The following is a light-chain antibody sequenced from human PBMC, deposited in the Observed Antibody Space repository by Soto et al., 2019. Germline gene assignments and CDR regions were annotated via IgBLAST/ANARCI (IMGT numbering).Light chain of an antibody. Sequence: QSVLTQPPSASGTPGQRVTISCSGSNSNVGSNTVHRYQHLPGTAPKLLIYGNNQRPSGVPDRFSGSTSGTSASLAISGLRSEDESDYSCATWDDSLNGYVFGTGTKVTVL. CDR2: GNN. J-gene: IGLJ1*01. CDR3: ATWDDSLNGYV. V-gene: IGLV1-44*01. CDR1: NSNVGSNT.